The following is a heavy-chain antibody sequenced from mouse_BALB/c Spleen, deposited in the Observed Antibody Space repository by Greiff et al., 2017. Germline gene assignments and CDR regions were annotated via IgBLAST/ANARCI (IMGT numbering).Heavy chain of an antibody. J-gene: IGHJ1*01. V-gene: IGHV1-37*01. CDR3: GRGYGSSPWYFDV. CDR2: INPYNGDT. CDR1: GYSFTGYF. Sequence: VQLKESGPELVKPGASVKISCKASGYSFTGYFMNWVKQSHGKSLEWIGRINPYNGDTFYNQKFKGKATLTVDKSSSTAHMELLSLTSEDSAVYYCGRGYGSSPWYFDVWGAGTTVTVSS. D-gene: IGHD1-1*01.